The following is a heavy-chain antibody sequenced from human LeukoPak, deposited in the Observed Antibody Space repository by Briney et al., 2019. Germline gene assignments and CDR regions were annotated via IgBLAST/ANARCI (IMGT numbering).Heavy chain of an antibody. J-gene: IGHJ5*02. Sequence: GASVKVSCKASGYTFTCYYMHWVRQAPGQGLEWMGWIKPNSGGTKSAQKFQGRVIMTRDTSISTAYMELSRLRSDDTAVYYCARAGSSSCYLPGCDWFDPWGQGTLVTVSS. D-gene: IGHD2-2*01. CDR2: IKPNSGGT. CDR3: ARAGSSSCYLPGCDWFDP. CDR1: GYTFTCYY. V-gene: IGHV1-2*02.